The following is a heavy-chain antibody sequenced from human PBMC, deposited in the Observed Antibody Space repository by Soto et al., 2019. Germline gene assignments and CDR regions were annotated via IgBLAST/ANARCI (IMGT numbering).Heavy chain of an antibody. CDR2: IRSKTDDYAT. V-gene: IGHV3-73*02. J-gene: IGHJ4*02. D-gene: IGHD3-10*01. CDR3: ARIYGSGVVDF. Sequence: EVQLVESGGGLVQPGGSLKLSCAASGFTFSGSPIHWVRQASGEGLEWVGRIRSKTDDYATAYAASVKGRFTISRDDSKNTVYLQMSSLRVEDTGVYSCARIYGSGVVDFWGQGSLITVSS. CDR1: GFTFSGSP.